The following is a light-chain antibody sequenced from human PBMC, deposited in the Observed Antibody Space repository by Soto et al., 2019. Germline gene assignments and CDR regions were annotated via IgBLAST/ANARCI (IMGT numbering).Light chain of an antibody. V-gene: IGLV2-8*01. CDR3: SSYAGSNNV. CDR1: SSDVGGYKY. J-gene: IGLJ1*01. Sequence: QSVLTQPPSASGSPGQSVTISCTGTSSDVGGYKYVSWYQQHAGKAPKLIIYEVSKRPSGVPDRFSGSKSGNTASLTVSGLKDVDEADLHCSSYAGSNNVFGTGTKLTVL. CDR2: EVS.